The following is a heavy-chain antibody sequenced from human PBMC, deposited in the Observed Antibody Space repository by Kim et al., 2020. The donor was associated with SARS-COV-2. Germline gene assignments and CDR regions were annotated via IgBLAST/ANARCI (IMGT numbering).Heavy chain of an antibody. CDR2: IKQDGSEK. D-gene: IGHD6-13*01. Sequence: GGSLRLSCAASGFTFRSYWMSWVRQAPGKGLEWVANIKQDGSEKYYVDSVKARFTISRDNAKNSLYLQMNSLRAEDTAVYYCARASSWLFDPWGQGTLVTVSS. CDR3: ARASSWLFDP. CDR1: GFTFRSYW. J-gene: IGHJ5*02. V-gene: IGHV3-7*03.